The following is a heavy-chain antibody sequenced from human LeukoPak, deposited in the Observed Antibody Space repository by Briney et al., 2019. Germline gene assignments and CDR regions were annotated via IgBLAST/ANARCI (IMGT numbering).Heavy chain of an antibody. V-gene: IGHV4-30-4*08. J-gene: IGHJ3*02. D-gene: IGHD3-10*01. CDR3: ARELRRTDAFDI. Sequence: SQTLSLTCTVSGGSLSSGDYYWRWIRQPPGTGLEGIGYIYYSGSTYYNPSLKSRVTISVDTSKNQFSLKLSSVTAADTAVYYCARELRRTDAFDIWGQGTMVTVSS. CDR2: IYYSGST. CDR1: GGSLSSGDYY.